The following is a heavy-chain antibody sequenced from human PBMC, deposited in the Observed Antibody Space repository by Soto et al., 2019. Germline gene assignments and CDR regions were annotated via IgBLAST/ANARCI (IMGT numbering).Heavy chain of an antibody. CDR1: GYTFTGYY. Sequence: GASVKVSFKASGYTFTGYYMHWVRQTPGQGLEWMGWINPNSGGTNYAQRFQGRVTMTRDTSISTAYMELSRLRSDDTAVYYCARVGYDFWSGPRGFGYYYGMDVWGQGTTVTVSS. D-gene: IGHD3-3*01. CDR3: ARVGYDFWSGPRGFGYYYGMDV. CDR2: INPNSGGT. J-gene: IGHJ6*02. V-gene: IGHV1-2*02.